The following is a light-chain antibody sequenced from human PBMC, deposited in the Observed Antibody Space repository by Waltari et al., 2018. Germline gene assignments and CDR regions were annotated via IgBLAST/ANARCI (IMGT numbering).Light chain of an antibody. V-gene: IGKV3-11*01. CDR2: GAS. J-gene: IGKJ4*01. Sequence: AGCQQNPGQGHRRLIFGASSRATGIPARFSGSGSGTDFTLTISSLEPEDFAVYYCQQRSNGLTFGGGTRVEIK. CDR3: QQRSNGLT.